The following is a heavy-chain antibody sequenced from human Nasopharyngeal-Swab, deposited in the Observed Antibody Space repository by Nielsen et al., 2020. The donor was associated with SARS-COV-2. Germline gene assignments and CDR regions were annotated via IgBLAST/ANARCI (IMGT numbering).Heavy chain of an antibody. Sequence: ASVKVSCKVSGYTLTELSMHWVRQAPGKGREWMGGFDPEDGETIYAQKFQGRVTMTEDTSTDTAYMELSSLRSEDTAVYYCATAPAVVVVAATRDYYYYGMDVWGQGTTVTVSS. V-gene: IGHV1-24*01. CDR2: FDPEDGET. J-gene: IGHJ6*02. D-gene: IGHD2-15*01. CDR1: GYTLTELS. CDR3: ATAPAVVVVAATRDYYYYGMDV.